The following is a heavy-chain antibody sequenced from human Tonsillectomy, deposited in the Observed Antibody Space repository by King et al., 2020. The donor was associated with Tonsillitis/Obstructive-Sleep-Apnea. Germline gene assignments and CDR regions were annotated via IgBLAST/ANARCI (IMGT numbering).Heavy chain of an antibody. CDR3: AKARVGTGYGFDS. Sequence: VQLVESGGGLAQPGGSLRVSCAASGFTFYSYAMSWVRQAPGKGLEWGSTISGSGDTTDSADSVKGRLTISRDNSKNTLSLQMNGLRVEDTAVYYCAKARVGTGYGFDSWGQGTLVTVSS. CDR1: GFTFYSYA. V-gene: IGHV3-23*04. CDR2: ISGSGDTT. D-gene: IGHD3-9*01. J-gene: IGHJ4*02.